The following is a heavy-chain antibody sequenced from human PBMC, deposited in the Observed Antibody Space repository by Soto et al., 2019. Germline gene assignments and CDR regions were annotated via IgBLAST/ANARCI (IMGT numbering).Heavy chain of an antibody. D-gene: IGHD2-15*01. V-gene: IGHV1-46*01. J-gene: IGHJ1*01. CDR2: VNPSGGST. CDR3: AREENCSGGTCYSEYFHR. CDR1: GYLFTAYS. Sequence: QVHLVQSGAEVKKPGASVKVSCKASGYLFTAYSMHWLRLAPGQGLEWMGVVNPSGGSTNYAQNFQGRVTMTRDTSTSTVYMELSSLRSDDTAIYYCAREENCSGGTCYSEYFHRWGQGTLVTVSS.